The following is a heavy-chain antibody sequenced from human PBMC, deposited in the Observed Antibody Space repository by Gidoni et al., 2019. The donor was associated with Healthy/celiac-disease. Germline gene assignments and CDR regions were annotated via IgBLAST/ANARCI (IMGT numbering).Heavy chain of an antibody. CDR1: GGTFSSYA. CDR2: IIPIFSTA. CDR3: AIDPRNCSSTSCQGMDV. Sequence: QVQLVQSGAEVKKPGPSVKVSCKASGGTFSSYAISWVRQAPGQGLEWMGGIIPIFSTANCAQKFQGRVTITANESTSTAYMELSSLRSEDTAVYYCAIDPRNCSSTSCQGMDVWGQGTTVTVSS. V-gene: IGHV1-69*01. D-gene: IGHD2-2*01. J-gene: IGHJ6*02.